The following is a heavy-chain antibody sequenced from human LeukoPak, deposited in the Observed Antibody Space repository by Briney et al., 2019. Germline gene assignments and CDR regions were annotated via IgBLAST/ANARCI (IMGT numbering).Heavy chain of an antibody. CDR2: IRYDGSNK. V-gene: IGHV3-30*02. Sequence: SGGSLRLSCAASGFTFSSYGMHWVRQAPGKGLEWVAFIRYDGSNKYYADSVKGRFTISRDNSKNTLYLQMNSLRAEDTAVYYCAKPSLRDTGPFDYWGQGTLVTVSS. CDR3: AKPSLRDTGPFDY. CDR1: GFTFSSYG. J-gene: IGHJ4*02. D-gene: IGHD5/OR15-5a*01.